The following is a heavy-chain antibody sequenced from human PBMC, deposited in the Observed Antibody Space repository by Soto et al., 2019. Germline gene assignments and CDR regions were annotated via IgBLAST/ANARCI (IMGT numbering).Heavy chain of an antibody. CDR2: IYHSGST. CDR1: GGSISSGGYS. Sequence: SETLSLTCAVSGGSISSGGYSWSWIRQPPGKGLEWIGYIYHSGSTYYNPSLKSRVTISVDRSKNQFSLKLSSVTAADTAVYYCARGYDFWSGYYKYYYYGMDVWGQGTAVTVSS. D-gene: IGHD3-3*01. J-gene: IGHJ6*02. V-gene: IGHV4-30-2*01. CDR3: ARGYDFWSGYYKYYYYGMDV.